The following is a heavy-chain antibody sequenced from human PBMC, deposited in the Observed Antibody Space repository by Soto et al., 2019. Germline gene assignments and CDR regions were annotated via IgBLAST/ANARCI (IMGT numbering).Heavy chain of an antibody. CDR3: ARTLASVRDY. CDR1: GYPFTSYG. J-gene: IGHJ4*02. Sequence: QVQLVQSGGEVKRPGASVKVSCKASGYPFTSYGISWVRQAPGQGLEWMGWINPYNGNTKYAQKFQGRVTMTTDTSATTAYMELGSRSQDDTAVCYCARTLASVRDYWGQGSRVTVSS. D-gene: IGHD1-1*01. CDR2: INPYNGNT. V-gene: IGHV1-18*04.